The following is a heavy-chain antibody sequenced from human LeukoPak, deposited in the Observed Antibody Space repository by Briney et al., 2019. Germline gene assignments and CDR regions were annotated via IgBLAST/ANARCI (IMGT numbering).Heavy chain of an antibody. D-gene: IGHD6-19*01. CDR2: TIPIFGIA. V-gene: IGHV1-69*04. J-gene: IGHJ4*02. CDR1: GGTFSSYA. Sequence: GSSVKVSCKASGGTFSSYAISWVRQAPGQGLEWMGRTIPIFGIANYAQKFQGRVTITADKSTSTAYMELSSLRSEDTAVYYCARIWEVGWYAYWGQGTLVTVSS. CDR3: ARIWEVGWYAY.